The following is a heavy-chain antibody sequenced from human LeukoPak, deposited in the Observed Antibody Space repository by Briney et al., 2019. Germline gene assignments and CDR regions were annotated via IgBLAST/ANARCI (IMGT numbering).Heavy chain of an antibody. Sequence: GGSLRLSCAASGFTFSSYWMSWVRQAPGKGLEWVARIKAKIHGETIDYAAPVRGRFIISRDDSRNTVYLQMNSLKFEDTAMYYCTRRSTIWGRGTRVTVSS. CDR3: TRRSTI. CDR1: GFTFSSYW. CDR2: IKAKIHGETI. V-gene: IGHV3-15*01. D-gene: IGHD5-24*01. J-gene: IGHJ4*02.